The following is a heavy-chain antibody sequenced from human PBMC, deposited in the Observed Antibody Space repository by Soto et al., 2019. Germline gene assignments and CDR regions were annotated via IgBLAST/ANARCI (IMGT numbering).Heavy chain of an antibody. CDR1: GGSVSNKAYY. CDR2: VYYSETN. V-gene: IGHV4-61*08. Sequence: TETLSLTCSVSGGSVSNKAYYWSWIRQPPGRRLEWIGYVYYSETNNYNPSYKSRVTKSVDLSKNQFALRLSSVTTADTALYCCARTTAEPTTHRSQYFFDSWGQGTLVTVSS. D-gene: IGHD4-17*01. J-gene: IGHJ4*02. CDR3: ARTTAEPTTHRSQYFFDS.